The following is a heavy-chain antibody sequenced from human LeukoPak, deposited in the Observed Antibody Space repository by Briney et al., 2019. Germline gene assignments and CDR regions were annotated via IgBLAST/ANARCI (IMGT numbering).Heavy chain of an antibody. V-gene: IGHV4-39*01. D-gene: IGHD3-10*01. CDR1: AGSISSDSYH. J-gene: IGHJ4*02. CDR3: VRRAYGSGRYPADY. Sequence: PSETLSLTCPASAGSISSDSYHWGSIRQPPGKGLEWIGNIYYSGSTYYNPSLKSPVTISVYTSKNQFSLKLTSVPAADTSMYYCVRRAYGSGRYPADYWGQGTLVSVSS. CDR2: IYYSGST.